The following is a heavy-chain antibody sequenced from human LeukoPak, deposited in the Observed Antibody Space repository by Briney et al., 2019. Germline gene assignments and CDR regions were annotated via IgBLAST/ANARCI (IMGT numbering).Heavy chain of an antibody. J-gene: IGHJ3*02. Sequence: GRSLRLSCAASGFTFSSYAMHWVRQAPGKGLEWVAVISYDGSNKYYADSVKGRFTISRDNSKNTLYLQMNSLRAEDTAVYYCARDGPPTDSSGYSPPEAFDIWGQGTMVTVSS. CDR2: ISYDGSNK. CDR3: ARDGPPTDSSGYSPPEAFDI. CDR1: GFTFSSYA. D-gene: IGHD3-22*01. V-gene: IGHV3-30-3*01.